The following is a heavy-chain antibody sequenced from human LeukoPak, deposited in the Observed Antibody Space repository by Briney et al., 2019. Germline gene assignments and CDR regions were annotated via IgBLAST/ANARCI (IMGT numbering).Heavy chain of an antibody. D-gene: IGHD5-18*01. J-gene: IGHJ6*02. V-gene: IGHV4-34*01. CDR1: GGSFSGYY. CDR3: ARGWLWPGMDV. CDR2: INHSGST. Sequence: NPSETLSLTCAVHGGSFSGYYWSWIRQPPGKGLEWIGEINHSGSTNYNPSLKSRVTISVDTSKNQFSLKLSSVTAADTAVYYCARGWLWPGMDVWGQGTTVTVSS.